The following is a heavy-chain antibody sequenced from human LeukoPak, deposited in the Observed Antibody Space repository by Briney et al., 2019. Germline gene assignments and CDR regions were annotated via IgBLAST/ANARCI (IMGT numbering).Heavy chain of an antibody. J-gene: IGHJ6*03. CDR2: INPNSGGT. CDR1: GYTFTAYY. CDR3: ARDSDIVVVPAAPDYYYYYMDV. Sequence: ASVKVPCKASGYTFTAYYMTGVRQAPGQGLEWMGWINPNSGGTNYAQKVQGRVTMTRDTSISTAYMELRRLRSDDTAVYYCARDSDIVVVPAAPDYYYYYMDVWGKGTTVTVSS. V-gene: IGHV1-2*02. D-gene: IGHD2-2*01.